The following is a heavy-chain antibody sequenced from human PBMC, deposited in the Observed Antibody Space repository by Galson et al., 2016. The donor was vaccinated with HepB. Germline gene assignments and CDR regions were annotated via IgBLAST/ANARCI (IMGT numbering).Heavy chain of an antibody. Sequence: SLRLSCAASGFTFSNAWMSWVRQAPGKGLEWVGRIKSKTDGGTTDYAAPVKGRFTISRDNSKNTLYLQMNSLRAEDTAVYYCAKGGVPAVYYYYYGMDVWGQGTTVTVSS. CDR2: IKSKTDGGTT. CDR3: AKGGVPAVYYYYYGMDV. J-gene: IGHJ6*02. CDR1: GFTFSNAW. V-gene: IGHV3-15*01. D-gene: IGHD2-2*01.